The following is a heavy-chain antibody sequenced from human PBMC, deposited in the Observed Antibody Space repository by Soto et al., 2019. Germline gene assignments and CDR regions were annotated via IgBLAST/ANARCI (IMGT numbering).Heavy chain of an antibody. CDR3: AKDKNRAPTVTIPGDAFDI. J-gene: IGHJ3*02. V-gene: IGHV3-30*18. CDR2: ISYDGNNK. CDR1: GFTFSSYD. D-gene: IGHD4-17*01. Sequence: PGGSLRLSCAASGFTFSSYDIHWVRQAPGKGLEWVALISYDGNNKYYADSVKGRFTISRDNSKNKLYLQMNSLRAEDTAVYYCAKDKNRAPTVTIPGDAFDIWGQGTMVTVSS.